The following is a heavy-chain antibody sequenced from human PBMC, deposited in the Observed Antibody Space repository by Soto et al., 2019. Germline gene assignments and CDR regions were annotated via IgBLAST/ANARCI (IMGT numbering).Heavy chain of an antibody. CDR1: GFIFSEYQ. J-gene: IGHJ6*02. CDR2: IGRGGDPI. Sequence: PGGSLRLSCVVSGFIFSEYQFNWVRQAPGKGLEWVSYIGRGGDPIYDAHSVKGRFTISRDDDKNTLYLEMNSLRVEDTAIYYCVRAPGPMYSATDAWGQGTTVTVSS. CDR3: VRAPGPMYSATDA. D-gene: IGHD2-21*01. V-gene: IGHV3-48*03.